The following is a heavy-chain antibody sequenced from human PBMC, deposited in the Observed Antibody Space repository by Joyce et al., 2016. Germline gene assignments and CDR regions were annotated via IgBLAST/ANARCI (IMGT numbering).Heavy chain of an antibody. CDR2: ITNSGAT. CDR1: SGPFSGFY. CDR3: ARSQWLAPLMY. J-gene: IGHJ4*02. D-gene: IGHD6-19*01. Sequence: QVQLQQWGAGLLKTSETLSLTCAVYSGPFSGFYWRWVRQPPGKGLEWLGDITNSGATHYNPSLKSRLTMSVDTSRKEFSLKLSSVTVADTAIYYCARSQWLAPLMYWGQGTPVTVSS. V-gene: IGHV4-34*02.